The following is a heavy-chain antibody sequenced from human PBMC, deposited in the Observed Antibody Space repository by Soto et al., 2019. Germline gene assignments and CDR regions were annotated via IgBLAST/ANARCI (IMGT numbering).Heavy chain of an antibody. CDR1: GYIFTNYY. J-gene: IGHJ4*02. D-gene: IGHD3-10*01. CDR3: ARGLYSGDY. Sequence: QVQLVQSGAEVKKPGASVKVSCKASGYIFTNYYIHWVRQAPGQGLECMGIINPNGGSTNSAQKFQGRITLTRDTSTSTVYMDLSSLRSEDTAVYYCARGLYSGDYWGQGTLVTVSS. V-gene: IGHV1-46*01. CDR2: INPNGGST.